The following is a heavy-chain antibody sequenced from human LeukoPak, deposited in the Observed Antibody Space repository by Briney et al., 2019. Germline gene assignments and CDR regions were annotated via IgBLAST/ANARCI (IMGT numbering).Heavy chain of an antibody. V-gene: IGHV4-59*08. D-gene: IGHD3-10*01. Sequence: SETLSLTCTVSGGSIRSYHWSWIRQPPGKGLEWIVYSKYSGNTNYNPSLKSRVTTSVDTSKNQFSLKLSSVTAADTAVYYCARTGEYSGSGPSWAFDIWGQGTMVTVSS. CDR3: ARTGEYSGSGPSWAFDI. J-gene: IGHJ3*02. CDR2: SKYSGNT. CDR1: GGSIRSYH.